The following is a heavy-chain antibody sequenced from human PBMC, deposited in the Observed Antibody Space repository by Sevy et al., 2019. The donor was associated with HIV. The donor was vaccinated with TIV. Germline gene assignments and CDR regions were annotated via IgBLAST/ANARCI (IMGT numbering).Heavy chain of an antibody. CDR2: IWYEGSTT. D-gene: IGHD1-26*01. CDR1: GFPFSSFG. V-gene: IGHV3-33*01. J-gene: IGHJ4*02. CDR3: AATATHLDY. Sequence: GGSLRLSCAASGFPFSSFGMHWVRQAPGKGLEWVAVIWYEGSTTYYADSVRDRFTISRDSSSNTLYLQMNSLRADDTSVYYCAATATHLDYWGQGTLVTVSS.